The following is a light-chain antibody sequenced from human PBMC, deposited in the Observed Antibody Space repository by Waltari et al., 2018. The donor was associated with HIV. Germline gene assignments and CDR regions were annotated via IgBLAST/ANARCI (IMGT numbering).Light chain of an antibody. CDR2: GAS. J-gene: IGKJ2*01. Sequence: PGERVTLSCRASQSVSSSYLTWYQQKPGQAPRLLIYGASTRATGIPARFSDSGSGTDFTLTISSLQPEDFAVYYCQQDYNLPYTFGQGTKLEIK. V-gene: IGKV3D-7*01. CDR3: QQDYNLPYT. CDR1: QSVSSSY.